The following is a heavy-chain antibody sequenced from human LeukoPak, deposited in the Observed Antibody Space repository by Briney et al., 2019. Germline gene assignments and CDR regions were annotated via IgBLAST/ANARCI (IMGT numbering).Heavy chain of an antibody. V-gene: IGHV3-23*01. CDR3: AKGSRGNYDY. D-gene: IGHD1-26*01. J-gene: IGHJ4*02. CDR2: IIDSGIST. Sequence: PGGSLRLSCAASGFTFNSYAMTWVRLAPEKGLEWVSSIIDSGISTYYGDSVKGRFTISRDNSKNTLYLQMNSLRAEDTAIYYCAKGSRGNYDYWGQGTLVAISS. CDR1: GFTFNSYA.